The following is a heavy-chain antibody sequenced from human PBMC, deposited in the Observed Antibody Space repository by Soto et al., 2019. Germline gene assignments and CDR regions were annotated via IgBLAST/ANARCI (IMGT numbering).Heavy chain of an antibody. J-gene: IGHJ5*02. CDR3: ARESRFLEWLSLNWFDP. V-gene: IGHV4-59*11. CDR2: IYSRGST. CDR1: GGSISNHY. D-gene: IGHD3-3*01. Sequence: SETLSLTCTVSGGSISNHYWTWIRQPPGKGLDWIGYIYSRGSTNYNPSFKSRVTISVDMSKNQFSLKLTSVNAADTAVYYCARESRFLEWLSLNWFDPWGQGTLVTVSS.